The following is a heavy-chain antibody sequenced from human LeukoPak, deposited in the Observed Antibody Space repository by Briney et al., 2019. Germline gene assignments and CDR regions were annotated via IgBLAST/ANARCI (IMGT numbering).Heavy chain of an antibody. D-gene: IGHD3-10*01. V-gene: IGHV1-69*13. CDR3: ARVISFWYYD. CDR2: IIPIFGTA. J-gene: IGHJ4*02. CDR1: GGTFSSYA. Sequence: SVKVSCKASGGTFSSYAIIWVRQAPGQGLEWMGGIIPIFGTANYAQKFQGRVTITADESTSTAYMELSSLRSEDTAVYYCARVISFWYYDWGQGTLLTVSS.